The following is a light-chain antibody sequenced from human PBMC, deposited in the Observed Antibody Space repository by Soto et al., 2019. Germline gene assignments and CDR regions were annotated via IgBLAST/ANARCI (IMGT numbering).Light chain of an antibody. J-gene: IGKJ2*01. Sequence: EIVLTQSPATLSLSPGVRATLSCRASQGVSSSLAWYQQKPGQAPRLLIYDASNRATGIPARFSGSGSGTDFTLTISSLEPEDFAVYYCQQRSNWPPYTFGQGTKLEIK. CDR2: DAS. V-gene: IGKV3-11*01. CDR1: QGVSSS. CDR3: QQRSNWPPYT.